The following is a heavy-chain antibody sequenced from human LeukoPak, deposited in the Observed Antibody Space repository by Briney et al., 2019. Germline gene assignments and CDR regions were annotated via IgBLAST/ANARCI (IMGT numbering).Heavy chain of an antibody. V-gene: IGHV3-49*03. D-gene: IGHD6-13*01. CDR1: GFPLGDYV. J-gene: IGHJ6*03. CDR3: TSAPAGYDYYYYMDV. CDR2: IRSKAYGGTT. Sequence: PGGSLRLSCKASGFPLGDYVMSWFRQAPGKGLEWVGFIRSKAYGGTTEYAASVKGRFTISRDDSKSIAYLQMNSLKTEDTAVYYATSAPAGYDYYYYMDVWGKGTTVTVSS.